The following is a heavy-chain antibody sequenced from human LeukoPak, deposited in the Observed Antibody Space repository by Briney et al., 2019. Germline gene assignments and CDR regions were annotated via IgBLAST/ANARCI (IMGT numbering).Heavy chain of an antibody. J-gene: IGHJ6*02. V-gene: IGHV1-18*01. D-gene: IGHD2-2*01. Sequence: ASVKVSCKASGYTFTSYGISWVRQAPGQGLEWMGWISACNGNTNYAQKLQGRVTMTTDTSTSTAYMELRSLRSDDTAVYYCASSSIVVVPAAMLVGGYYYGMDVWGQGTTVTVSS. CDR2: ISACNGNT. CDR3: ASSSIVVVPAAMLVGGYYYGMDV. CDR1: GYTFTSYG.